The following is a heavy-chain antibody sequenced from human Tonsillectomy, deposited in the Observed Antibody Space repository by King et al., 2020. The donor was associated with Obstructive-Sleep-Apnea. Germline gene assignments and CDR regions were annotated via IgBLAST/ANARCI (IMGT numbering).Heavy chain of an antibody. D-gene: IGHD6-13*01. CDR2: IYYSGST. J-gene: IGHJ4*02. CDR3: ARWWFSSSWYADY. Sequence: LQESGPGLVKPSQTLSLTCTVSGGSINSGTYYWSWIRQHPGKGLGWIGYIYYSGSTYYNPSLKSRVTISVDTSKNQFSLRLNPVTAADTAVYYCARWWFSSSWYADYWGQGTLVTVSS. V-gene: IGHV4-31*03. CDR1: GGSINSGTYY.